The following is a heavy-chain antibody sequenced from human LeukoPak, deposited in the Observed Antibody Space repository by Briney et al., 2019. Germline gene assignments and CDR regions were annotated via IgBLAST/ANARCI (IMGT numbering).Heavy chain of an antibody. CDR1: GGTFSSYA. CDR3: AKDIAFGDYVGAFDI. J-gene: IGHJ3*02. Sequence: ASVKVSCKASGGTFSSYAISWVRQAPGQGLEWMGGIIPIFGTANYAQKFQGRVTITADESTSTAYMELSSLRSEDTAVYYCAKDIAFGDYVGAFDIWGQGTMVTVSS. D-gene: IGHD4-17*01. V-gene: IGHV1-69*13. CDR2: IIPIFGTA.